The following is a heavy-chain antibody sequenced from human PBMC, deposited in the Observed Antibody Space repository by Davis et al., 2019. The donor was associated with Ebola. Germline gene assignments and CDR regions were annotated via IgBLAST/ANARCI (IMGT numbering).Heavy chain of an antibody. D-gene: IGHD3-3*01. J-gene: IGHJ4*02. CDR2: INHSGST. CDR1: GGSISSSSYY. CDR3: ASSRYYDFWSDESGFDY. Sequence: SETLSLTCTVSGGSISSSSYYWGWIRQPPGKGLEWIGEINHSGSTNYNPSLKSRVTISVDTSKNQFSLKLSSVTAADTAVYYCASSRYYDFWSDESGFDYWGQGTLVTVSS. V-gene: IGHV4-39*07.